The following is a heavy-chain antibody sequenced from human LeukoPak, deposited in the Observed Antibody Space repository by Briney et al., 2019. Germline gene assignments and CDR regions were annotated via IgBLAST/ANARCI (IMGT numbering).Heavy chain of an antibody. V-gene: IGHV3-23*01. D-gene: IGHD2-15*01. CDR2: ISCGGGST. J-gene: IGHJ4*01. Sequence: GGSLRLSCAASGFTFSSYAMSWVRQAPGKGLEWVAAISCGGGSTYYADSVKGRFTISRDNSKNTLYLQMNSLRAEDTAVSYSRPRLRYCWGPRTLVTVSS. CDR1: GFTFSSYA. CDR3: RPRLRYC.